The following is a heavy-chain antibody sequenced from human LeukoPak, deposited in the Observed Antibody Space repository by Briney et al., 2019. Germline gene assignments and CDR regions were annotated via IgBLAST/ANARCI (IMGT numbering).Heavy chain of an antibody. CDR2: ISYDGSNK. V-gene: IGHV3-30*03. J-gene: IGHJ4*02. Sequence: PGGSLRLSCAASGFTFSSYGMHWVRQAPGKGLEWVAVISYDGSNKYYADSVKGRFTISRDNSKNTLYLQMNSLRAEDTAVYYCAIWMGNNGDFTGPLDYWGQGTLVTVSS. CDR3: AIWMGNNGDFTGPLDY. CDR1: GFTFSSYG. D-gene: IGHD2-8*01.